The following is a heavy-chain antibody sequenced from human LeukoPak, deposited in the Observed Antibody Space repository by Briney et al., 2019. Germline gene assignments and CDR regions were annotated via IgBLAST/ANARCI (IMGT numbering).Heavy chain of an antibody. CDR2: ICYSGST. V-gene: IGHV4-59*01. J-gene: IGHJ4*02. CDR1: GGSISSYY. CDR3: ARRGYDSSGYYQDY. D-gene: IGHD3-22*01. Sequence: PSETLSLTCTVSGGSISSYYWSWIRQPPGKGLEWIGYICYSGSTNYNPSLKSRVTISVDTSKNQFSLNLTSVTAADTAVYYCARRGYDSSGYYQDYWGQGTLVTVSA.